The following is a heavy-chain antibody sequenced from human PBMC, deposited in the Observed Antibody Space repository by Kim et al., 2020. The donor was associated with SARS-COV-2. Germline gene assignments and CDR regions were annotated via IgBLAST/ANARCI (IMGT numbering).Heavy chain of an antibody. CDR1: GFTFSDYY. CDR2: ISSSGSTI. CDR3: ARDGSSYYDSSGYSDY. Sequence: GGSLRLSCAASGFTFSDYYMSWIRQAPGKGLEWVSYISSSGSTIYYADSVKGRFTISRDNAKNSLYLQMNSLRAEDTAVYYCARDGSSYYDSSGYSDYWGQGTLVTVSS. D-gene: IGHD3-22*01. J-gene: IGHJ4*02. V-gene: IGHV3-11*04.